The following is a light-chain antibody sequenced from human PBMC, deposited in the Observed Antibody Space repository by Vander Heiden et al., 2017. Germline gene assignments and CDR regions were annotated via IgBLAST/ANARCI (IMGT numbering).Light chain of an antibody. V-gene: IGLV3-1*01. CDR3: QAWDSSIVV. Sequence: DELTQPPSVSVSPGQTASITCSGDTLGSNYAAWYQQKSGQSPVLVIYQDSRRPSGIPDRFSGSNSGNTATLTISGTQAMDEADYYCQAWDSSIVVFGGGTKLTVL. J-gene: IGLJ2*01. CDR1: TLGSNY. CDR2: QDS.